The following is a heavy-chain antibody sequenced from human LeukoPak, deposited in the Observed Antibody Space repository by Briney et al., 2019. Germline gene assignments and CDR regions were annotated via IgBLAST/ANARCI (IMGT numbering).Heavy chain of an antibody. CDR2: INPSGGST. Sequence: ASVKVSCKASGYTFTSYYMHWVRQAPGQGLEWMGIINPSGGSTSYAQKFQGRVTMTRDTSTSTVYMELSSLRSEDTAVYYCARELSVVPAAIIHYYYYGMDVWGQGTTVTVSS. CDR1: GYTFTSYY. J-gene: IGHJ6*02. CDR3: ARELSVVPAAIIHYYYYGMDV. D-gene: IGHD2-2*01. V-gene: IGHV1-46*01.